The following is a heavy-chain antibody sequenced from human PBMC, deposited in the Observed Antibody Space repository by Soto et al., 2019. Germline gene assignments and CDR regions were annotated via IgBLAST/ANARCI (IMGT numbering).Heavy chain of an antibody. Sequence: QVQLQESGPGLVKPSETLSLTCTVSGGSISSYYWSWIRQPPGKGLEWIGYIYYSGSTNYNPSLKRRVPIPVDTSSTQCALKLSSVTAADTAVYYCARSSSAVAGAFDYWGQGSLVTASS. V-gene: IGHV4-59*01. D-gene: IGHD6-19*01. J-gene: IGHJ4*02. CDR1: GGSISSYY. CDR2: IYYSGST. CDR3: ARSSSAVAGAFDY.